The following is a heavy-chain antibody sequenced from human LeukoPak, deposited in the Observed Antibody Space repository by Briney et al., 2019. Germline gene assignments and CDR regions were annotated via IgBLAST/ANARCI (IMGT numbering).Heavy chain of an antibody. CDR2: MNPNSGNT. J-gene: IGHJ4*02. Sequence: ASVKVSCKASGYTFTSYDINWVRQATGQGLEWMGWMNPNSGNTGYAQKFPGRVTITRNTSISTAYMELSSLRSEDTAVYYCARVSLSGWYVYWGQGTLVTVSS. V-gene: IGHV1-8*03. CDR1: GYTFTSYD. D-gene: IGHD6-19*01. CDR3: ARVSLSGWYVY.